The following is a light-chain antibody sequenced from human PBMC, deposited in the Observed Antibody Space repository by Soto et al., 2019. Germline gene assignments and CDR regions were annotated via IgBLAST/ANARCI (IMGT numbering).Light chain of an antibody. V-gene: IGLV2-14*03. CDR1: SSDVGGYNY. CDR2: DVS. CDR3: SSYRTSNTRQIV. J-gene: IGLJ1*01. Sequence: VLTQAASVSGFPGQSISISCTGTSSDVGGYNYVSWYQHHPGKAPKLMIYDVSNRPSGVSNRFSGSKSGNTASLSISGLQPEDEADYYCSSYRTSNTRQIVCGTGTKVTVL.